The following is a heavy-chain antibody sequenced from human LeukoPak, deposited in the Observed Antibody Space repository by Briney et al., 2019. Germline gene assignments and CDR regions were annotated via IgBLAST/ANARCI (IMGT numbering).Heavy chain of an antibody. D-gene: IGHD3-10*01. CDR2: IIPIFGTA. V-gene: IGHV1-69*06. Sequence: GASVKVSCKASGGTFSSYAISWVRQAPGQGPEWMGGIIPIFGTANYAQKFQGRVTITADKSTSTAYIELSSLRSEDTAVYYCARVVVRGSNWFDPWGQGTLVTVSS. CDR1: GGTFSSYA. CDR3: ARVVVRGSNWFDP. J-gene: IGHJ5*02.